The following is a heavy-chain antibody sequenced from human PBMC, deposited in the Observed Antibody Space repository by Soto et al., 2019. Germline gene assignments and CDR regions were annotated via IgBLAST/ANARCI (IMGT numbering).Heavy chain of an antibody. D-gene: IGHD1-26*01. CDR1: GYTFTSYA. Sequence: GASVKVSCKASGYTFTSYAMHWVRHAPGPALDWMGWISAYTGITNSAQKLQRSVTMTTDTSTRTAYMELRRLRSDASAVYYCPRDQGPSYYYWGQGSLVTVSS. CDR3: PRDQGPSYYY. V-gene: IGHV1-18*01. CDR2: ISAYTGIT. J-gene: IGHJ4*02.